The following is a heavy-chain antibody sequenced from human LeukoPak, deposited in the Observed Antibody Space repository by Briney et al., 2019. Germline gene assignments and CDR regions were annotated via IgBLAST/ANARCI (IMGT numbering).Heavy chain of an antibody. CDR2: IYYSGST. CDR1: GGSISSGGYY. CDR3: AGGNFYDSSGHPYHFHY. D-gene: IGHD3-22*01. J-gene: IGHJ4*02. V-gene: IGHV4-31*03. Sequence: SETLSLTCTVSGGSISSGGYYWSWIRQHPGKGLEWIGYIYYSGSTYYNPSLKSRVTISVDTSKNQFSLNLTSVTAADTAVYYCAGGNFYDSSGHPYHFHYWGQGTLVTVPS.